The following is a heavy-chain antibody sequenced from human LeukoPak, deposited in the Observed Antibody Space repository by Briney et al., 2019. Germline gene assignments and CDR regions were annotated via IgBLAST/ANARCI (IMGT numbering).Heavy chain of an antibody. D-gene: IGHD4-17*01. CDR1: GGSFSGYY. J-gene: IGHJ5*02. CDR2: INHSGST. CDR3: ARETYYGDYADWFDP. V-gene: IGHV4-34*01. Sequence: PSETLSLTCAVYGGSFSGYYWSWIRQPPGKGLEWIGEINHSGSTNYNPSLKSRVTISVDTSKNQFSLKLSSVTAADTAVYYCARETYYGDYADWFDPWGQGTLVTVSS.